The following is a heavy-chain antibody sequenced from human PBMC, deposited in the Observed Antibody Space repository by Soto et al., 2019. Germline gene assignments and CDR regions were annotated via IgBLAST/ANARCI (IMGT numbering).Heavy chain of an antibody. CDR2: ISTYSGNT. CDR1: GYTFTSYD. V-gene: IGHV1-18*01. CDR3: AREATDGWFDP. Sequence: QVQLVQSGAEVKKPGASVKVSCKASGYTFTSYDISWVRQAPGQGLEWMGWISTYSGNTNYAQKFRGRVTVTTDTSTGTAYMELRSLRSDDTAVYYCAREATDGWFDPWGQGTLVTVSS. J-gene: IGHJ5*02.